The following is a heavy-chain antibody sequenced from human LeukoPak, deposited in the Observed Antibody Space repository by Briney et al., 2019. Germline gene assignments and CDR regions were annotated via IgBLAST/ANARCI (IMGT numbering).Heavy chain of an antibody. CDR1: GFTLSSYW. Sequence: GGSLRLSCAASGFTLSSYWMSWVRQAPGKGLEWVANIKEDGGEKYYVDSVKGRFTISRDNARNSLYLQMNSLRAEDTAVYYCARGVGSGYEKYYYYYMDVWGKGTTVTVSS. CDR2: IKEDGGEK. CDR3: ARGVGSGYEKYYYYYMDV. V-gene: IGHV3-7*01. D-gene: IGHD5-12*01. J-gene: IGHJ6*03.